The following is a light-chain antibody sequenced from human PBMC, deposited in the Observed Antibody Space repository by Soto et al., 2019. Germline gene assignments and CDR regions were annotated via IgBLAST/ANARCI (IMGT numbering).Light chain of an antibody. CDR3: QQYGHSLWT. J-gene: IGKJ1*01. CDR2: GAS. CDR1: QSVSSGH. V-gene: IGKV3-20*01. Sequence: DIVLTQSPGTLSLSPGERASLSCRASQSVSSGHLAWYQQKPGQAPRLLIYGASSRATGIPDRFSGSGSGTDFTLTISRLEPEDYAVYYCQQYGHSLWTFGQGTKVDSK.